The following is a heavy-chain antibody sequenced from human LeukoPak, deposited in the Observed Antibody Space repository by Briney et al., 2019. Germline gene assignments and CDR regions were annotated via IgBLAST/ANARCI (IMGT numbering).Heavy chain of an antibody. Sequence: SETLSLTCTVCGYSITSGYYWGWIGQPPGGGLEWSGRIYKGGSIYYDPSLKSRVTLSVATSTTEVSLKPSSVTAADTAVYYCARFTVDGSGYSSYTDVSGKGTTVTASS. CDR3: ARFTVDGSGYSSYTDV. CDR1: GYSITSGYY. V-gene: IGHV4-38-2*02. J-gene: IGHJ6*03. CDR2: IYKGGSI. D-gene: IGHD3-22*01.